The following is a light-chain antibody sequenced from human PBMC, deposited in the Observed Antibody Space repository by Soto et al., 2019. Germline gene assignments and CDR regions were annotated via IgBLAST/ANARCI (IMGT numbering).Light chain of an antibody. Sequence: IVVTQSPLSLPVTPGEPASISCRSSQSLLESNGYKYLDWYLQKPGQSPQFLIYLGSNRASGVPDRFSGSGSGTDFTLKISRVEAEDVGVYYCMQALQTPYTFGQGTKLEI. V-gene: IGKV2-28*01. CDR2: LGS. J-gene: IGKJ2*01. CDR1: QSLLESNGYKY. CDR3: MQALQTPYT.